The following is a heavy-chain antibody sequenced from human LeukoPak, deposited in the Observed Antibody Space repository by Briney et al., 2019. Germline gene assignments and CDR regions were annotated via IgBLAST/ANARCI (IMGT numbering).Heavy chain of an antibody. CDR2: IIPIFGTA. Sequence: ASVKVSCKASGGTFSSYAISWVRQAPGQGLEWMGGIIPIFGTANYAQKFQGRVTITADESTSTAYMELSSLRSEDTAVYYCARGLNHYDSSGYSSPLDYWGQGTLVTVSS. D-gene: IGHD3-22*01. CDR1: GGTFSSYA. J-gene: IGHJ4*02. V-gene: IGHV1-69*13. CDR3: ARGLNHYDSSGYSSPLDY.